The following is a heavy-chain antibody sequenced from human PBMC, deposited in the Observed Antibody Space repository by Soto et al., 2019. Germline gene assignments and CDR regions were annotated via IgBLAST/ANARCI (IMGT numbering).Heavy chain of an antibody. D-gene: IGHD3-10*01. CDR3: GNRVRGWFGLGHY. CDR1: GGSISSSSYY. V-gene: IGHV4-39*01. J-gene: IGHJ4*02. CDR2: IYYSGTT. Sequence: QLQLQESGPGLVKPSETLSLTCTVSGGSISSSSYYWGWIRQPPGKGLEWIGSIYYSGTTYYNPSLKNRVTISADTSKNQFSLKLISVTAADSPVEDCGNRVRGWFGLGHYWGQGTLVTVSS.